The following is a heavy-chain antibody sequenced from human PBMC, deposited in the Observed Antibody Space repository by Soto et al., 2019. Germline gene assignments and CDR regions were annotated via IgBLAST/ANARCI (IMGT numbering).Heavy chain of an antibody. CDR2: IIPIFGTA. CDR1: GGTFSSYA. Sequence: QVQLVQSGAEVKKPGSSVKVSCKASGGTFSSYAISWVRQAPGQGLEWMGGIIPIFGTANYAQKFQGRVTITADESTATAYRELGSLRSEDTAVYYWARRLGETARVTTGRGVTERDYSYYGMDVWAKGPRSPSP. D-gene: IGHD5-18*01. CDR3: ARRLGETARVTTGRGVTERDYSYYGMDV. J-gene: IGHJ6*02. V-gene: IGHV1-69*01.